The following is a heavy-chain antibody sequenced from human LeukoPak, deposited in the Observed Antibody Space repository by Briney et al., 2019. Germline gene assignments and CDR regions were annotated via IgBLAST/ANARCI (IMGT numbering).Heavy chain of an antibody. J-gene: IGHJ4*02. D-gene: IGHD6-13*01. CDR3: ARSFCNSWFYYFDY. CDR2: INHSGST. CDR1: GGSFSGYY. Sequence: PSETRSLTCAVYGGSFSGYYWSWIRQPPGKGLEWVGEINHSGSTNYNPSLKSRVTISVDTSKNQFSLKLSSVTAADTAVYYCARSFCNSWFYYFDYWGQGTLVTVSS. V-gene: IGHV4-34*01.